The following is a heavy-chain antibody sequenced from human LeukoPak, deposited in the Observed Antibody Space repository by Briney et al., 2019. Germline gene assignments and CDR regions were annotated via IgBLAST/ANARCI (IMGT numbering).Heavy chain of an antibody. CDR2: IYYSGST. CDR1: GGSISTYY. D-gene: IGHD2-21*02. Sequence: SETLSLTCTVSGGSISTYYWSWIRQPPGKGLEWIGYIYYSGSTYYNPSLKSRVTISVDTSKNQFSLKLSSVTAADTAVYYCARDIRPYCGGDCQDYWGQGTLVTVSS. J-gene: IGHJ4*02. V-gene: IGHV4-30-4*08. CDR3: ARDIRPYCGGDCQDY.